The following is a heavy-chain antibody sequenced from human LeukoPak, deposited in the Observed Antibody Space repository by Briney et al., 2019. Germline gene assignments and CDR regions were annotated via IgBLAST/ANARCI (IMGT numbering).Heavy chain of an antibody. J-gene: IGHJ4*02. CDR2: IIPIFGTA. CDR3: ARDLGVARDFDY. Sequence: ASVKVSCKASGGTFSSYAISWVRQAPGQGLEWMGGIIPIFGTANYAQKFQGRVTITADESTSTAYMELSSLRSEDTAVYYCARDLGVARDFDYWGQGTLVTVSS. CDR1: GGTFSSYA. D-gene: IGHD3-3*01. V-gene: IGHV1-69*13.